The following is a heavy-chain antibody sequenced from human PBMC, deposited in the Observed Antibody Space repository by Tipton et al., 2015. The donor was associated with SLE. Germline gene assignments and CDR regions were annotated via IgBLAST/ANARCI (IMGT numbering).Heavy chain of an antibody. D-gene: IGHD2-15*01. CDR1: GFTLSDEY. J-gene: IGHJ6*03. V-gene: IGHV3-9*01. CDR2: ITWNSDTL. Sequence: SLRLSCAASGFTLSDEYMDWVRQAPGKGLEWVSGITWNSDTLGYADSVKGRFTISRDNAKNSLYLQMNSLRAEDTAVYYCARELLLYYFYMDVWGKGTTVTVSS. CDR3: ARELLLYYFYMDV.